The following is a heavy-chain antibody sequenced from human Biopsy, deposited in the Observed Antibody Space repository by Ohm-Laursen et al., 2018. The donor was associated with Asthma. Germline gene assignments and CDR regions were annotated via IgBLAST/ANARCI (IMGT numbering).Heavy chain of an antibody. Sequence: SLRLSCSASGFSFSDYYMTWMRQAPGKGLEWVGVISKDASTQDYADSVKGRFTMARDNSKNTLDLQMNSLRGEDTAVYYCVRDGTDDAFDIWGQGTVVSVSS. CDR2: ISKDASTQ. J-gene: IGHJ3*02. CDR3: VRDGTDDAFDI. CDR1: GFSFSDYY. V-gene: IGHV3-30*01. D-gene: IGHD1-1*01.